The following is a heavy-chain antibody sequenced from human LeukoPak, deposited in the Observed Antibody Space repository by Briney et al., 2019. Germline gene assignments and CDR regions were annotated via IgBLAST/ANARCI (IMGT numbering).Heavy chain of an antibody. D-gene: IGHD3-16*02. J-gene: IGHJ6*03. CDR3: AKNTISGGHYQYYMDV. CDR2: ISSSDNTK. CDR1: GFTFSIYE. V-gene: IGHV3-48*03. Sequence: SGGSLRLSCAASGFTFSIYEMNWVRQAPGKGLEWVSYISSSDNTKYYADSLKGRFTISRDNSKNTLFLQMNSLRAEDTAVYYCAKNTISGGHYQYYMDVWGKGTTVTVSS.